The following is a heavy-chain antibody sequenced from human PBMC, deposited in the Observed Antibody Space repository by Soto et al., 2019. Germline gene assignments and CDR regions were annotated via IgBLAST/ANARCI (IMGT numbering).Heavy chain of an antibody. CDR1: GFAFSNYG. CDR2: IWSDGTKK. D-gene: IGHD6-13*01. CDR3: ARDWWEEPAGKETVSQFDY. V-gene: IGHV3-33*01. J-gene: IGHJ4*02. Sequence: QVHLVESGGGVVQPGRSLTLSCTASGFAFSNYGIHWVRQAPGRGLEWVAVIWSDGTKKFYAGSVRGRFTISRDNSKNTIYPQMNSLRAEDTAVYYCARDWWEEPAGKETVSQFDYWGQGTLVTVSS.